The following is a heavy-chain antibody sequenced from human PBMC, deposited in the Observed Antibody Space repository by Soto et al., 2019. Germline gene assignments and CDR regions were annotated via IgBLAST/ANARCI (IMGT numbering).Heavy chain of an antibody. CDR1: GGTFSSYA. CDR2: IIPIFGRA. Sequence: QVQLVQSGAEVKKPGSSVKVSCKASGGTFSSYAITWVRQAPGQGLEWMGGIIPIFGRANYAQKFQSRVTIIADESTSRAYREPSSLTAEDTAVYYCARGGYDYYSRGSDYWGQGTLITVSS. V-gene: IGHV1-69*01. J-gene: IGHJ4*02. CDR3: ARGGYDYYSRGSDY. D-gene: IGHD5-12*01.